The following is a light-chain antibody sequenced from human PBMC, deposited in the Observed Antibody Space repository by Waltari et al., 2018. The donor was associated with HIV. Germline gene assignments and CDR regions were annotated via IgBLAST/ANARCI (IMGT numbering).Light chain of an antibody. CDR2: EVT. Sequence: QSALTQPASVSGSPGQSITIPSPATRPDLGTFNLLARYQQYPGKAPKLLIYEVTKRPSGASNRFSASKSGNTASLTISGLRAEDEADYYCYSYSDTSSSYVFGTGTKVTVL. CDR1: RPDLGTFNL. V-gene: IGLV2-23*02. CDR3: YSYSDTSSSYV. J-gene: IGLJ1*01.